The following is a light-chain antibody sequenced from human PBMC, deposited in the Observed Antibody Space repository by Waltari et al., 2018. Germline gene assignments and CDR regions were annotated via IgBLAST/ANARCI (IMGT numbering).Light chain of an antibody. CDR2: ANN. V-gene: IGLV1-44*01. CDR1: SSTVGRSP. CDR3: TTWDDSLNGVV. Sequence: QSVVTQPPSAPGTPGPSVTISCSGRSSTVGRSPVHWYQQLPGTAPKLLISANNHRPSGVPDRVSGSKSGTSASLAISGLQSEDEADYYCTTWDDSLNGVVFGGGTKLTV. J-gene: IGLJ3*02.